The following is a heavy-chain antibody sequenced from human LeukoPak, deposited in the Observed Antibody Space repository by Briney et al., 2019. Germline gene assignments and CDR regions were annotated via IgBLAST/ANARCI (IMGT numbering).Heavy chain of an antibody. J-gene: IGHJ4*02. V-gene: IGHV3-7*01. D-gene: IGHD3-3*01. CDR2: IKPDGGEK. Sequence: GGSLRLSCEASGFTFTSYWMSWVRQAPGKGLEWVANIKPDGGEKYYVDSVTGRFTISRDNAKNSLYLQMNSLRAEDTAVYYCARDRSRSVYWGQGTLVTVSS. CDR1: GFTFTSYW. CDR3: ARDRSRSVY.